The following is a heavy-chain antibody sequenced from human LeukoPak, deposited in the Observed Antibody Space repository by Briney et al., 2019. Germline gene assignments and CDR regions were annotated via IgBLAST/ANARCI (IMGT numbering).Heavy chain of an antibody. Sequence: GRSLRLSCAASGFTFSSYAMHWVRQAPGKGLEWVAVISYDGSNKYYADSVKGRFTISRDNSKNTLYLQMNSLRAEDTAVYYCAREHEWSGDYPTYYYGMDVWGQGTTVTVSS. CDR2: ISYDGSNK. CDR3: AREHEWSGDYPTYYYGMDV. J-gene: IGHJ6*02. CDR1: GFTFSSYA. D-gene: IGHD4-17*01. V-gene: IGHV3-30-3*01.